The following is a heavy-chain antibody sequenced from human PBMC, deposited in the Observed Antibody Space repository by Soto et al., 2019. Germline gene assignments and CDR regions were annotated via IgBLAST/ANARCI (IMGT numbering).Heavy chain of an antibody. Sequence: QVQLVQSGAEVRKPGSSVKVSCKAPGGTFSTYIISWVRQAPGQGLEWMGRIIPIPDITNYAQKFQGRVTVTADRSTSTAYMELTSLKSEDTAVYYCARDRITTRGDAFVLWGQGKMVTVSS. V-gene: IGHV1-69*08. CDR1: GGTFSTYI. CDR3: ARDRITTRGDAFVL. J-gene: IGHJ3*01. CDR2: IIPIPDIT. D-gene: IGHD3-3*01.